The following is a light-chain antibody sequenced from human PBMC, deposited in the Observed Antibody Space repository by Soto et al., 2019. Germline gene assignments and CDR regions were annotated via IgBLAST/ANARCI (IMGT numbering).Light chain of an antibody. V-gene: IGKV3-20*01. CDR2: GAS. Sequence: EIVLTQSPGTLSLSPVERATLSCRASQSVSNSYLAWYQQKPGQAPRLLIYGASGRATGIPDRFSGSGSGTDFTLTISSLEPEDFAVYYCQQYGSAPRTFGQGTKVDIK. CDR1: QSVSNSY. CDR3: QQYGSAPRT. J-gene: IGKJ1*01.